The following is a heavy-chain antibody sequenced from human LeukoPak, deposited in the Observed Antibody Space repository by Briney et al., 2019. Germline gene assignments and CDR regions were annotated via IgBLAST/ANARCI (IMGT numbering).Heavy chain of an antibody. J-gene: IGHJ6*02. CDR1: GYTFTSYA. CDR3: AREAPTEAYGMDV. Sequence: NAGESLKISCKGSGYTFTSYAMHWVRQAPGQRLEWMGWINAGNGNTKYSQKFQGRVTITRDTSASTAYMELSSLRSEDTAVYYCAREAPTEAYGMDVWGQGTTVTVSS. CDR2: INAGNGNT. V-gene: IGHV1-3*01.